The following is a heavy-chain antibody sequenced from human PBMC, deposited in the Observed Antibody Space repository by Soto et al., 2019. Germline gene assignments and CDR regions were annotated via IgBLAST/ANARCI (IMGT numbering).Heavy chain of an antibody. V-gene: IGHV1-69*12. CDR1: GGTFSSYA. J-gene: IGHJ5*02. CDR3: AGRYYGSGSYWGIDP. D-gene: IGHD3-10*01. CDR2: IIPIFGPA. Sequence: QVQLVQSGAEVKKPGSSVKVSCKASGGTFSSYAISWVRQAPGQGLEWMGGIIPIFGPANYAQKSQGRVTITAEESTSTAYMELSSLRSEDTAVYYCAGRYYGSGSYWGIDPWGQGTLVTVSS.